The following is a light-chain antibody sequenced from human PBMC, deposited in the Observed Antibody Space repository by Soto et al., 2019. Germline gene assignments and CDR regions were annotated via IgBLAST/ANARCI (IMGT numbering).Light chain of an antibody. V-gene: IGKV3-20*01. J-gene: IGKJ1*01. CDR2: DAS. CDR1: QSVSNNY. Sequence: EIVLTQSPGTLSLSPGERATLSCRASQSVSNNYLAWYQQKPGQAPRLLIYDASTRATGIPARFSGSGSGTEFTLTISSLQSEDFAVYYCQQYGGSGTFGQGTKVDIK. CDR3: QQYGGSGT.